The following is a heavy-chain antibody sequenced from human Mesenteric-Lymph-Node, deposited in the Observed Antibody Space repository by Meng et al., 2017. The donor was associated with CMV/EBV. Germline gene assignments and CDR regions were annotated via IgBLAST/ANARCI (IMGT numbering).Heavy chain of an antibody. Sequence: SETLSLTCTVSGGSISTSTYYWGWIRQPPGKGLEWIGTIFSTGSTYNNPSLKSRDTISVDTSKNQFSLKLSSVTAADTAVYYCARESTYHFWSGDYKSTTLFDYWGQGTLVTVSS. CDR2: IFSTGST. V-gene: IGHV4-39*02. CDR1: GGSISTSTYY. J-gene: IGHJ4*02. CDR3: ARESTYHFWSGDYKSTTLFDY. D-gene: IGHD3-3*01.